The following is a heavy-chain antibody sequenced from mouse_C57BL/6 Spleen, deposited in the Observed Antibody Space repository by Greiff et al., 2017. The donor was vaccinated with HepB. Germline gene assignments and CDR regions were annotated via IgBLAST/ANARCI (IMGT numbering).Heavy chain of an antibody. CDR3: ARDPYTLFAY. Sequence: DVHLVESGGGLVKPGGSLKLSCAASGFTFNSYAMSWVRQTPEKRLEWVATISDGGSYTYYPDNVKGRFTISRDNAKNNLYLQMSHLKSEDTAMYYCARDPYTLFAYWGQGTLVTVSA. CDR2: ISDGGSYT. CDR1: GFTFNSYA. V-gene: IGHV5-4*01. J-gene: IGHJ3*01. D-gene: IGHD2-12*01.